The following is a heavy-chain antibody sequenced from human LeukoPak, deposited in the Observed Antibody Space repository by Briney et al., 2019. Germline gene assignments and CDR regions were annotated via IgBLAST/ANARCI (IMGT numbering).Heavy chain of an antibody. D-gene: IGHD3-10*01. CDR1: GYTFTGYY. J-gene: IGHJ4*02. Sequence: ASVKASCKASGYTFTGYYMHWVRQAPGQGLEWMGWINPNSGGTNYAQKFQGRVTMTRDTSISTAYMELSRLRSDDTAVYYCARDMVRGVRTAGYWGQGTLVTVSS. CDR3: ARDMVRGVRTAGY. V-gene: IGHV1-2*02. CDR2: INPNSGGT.